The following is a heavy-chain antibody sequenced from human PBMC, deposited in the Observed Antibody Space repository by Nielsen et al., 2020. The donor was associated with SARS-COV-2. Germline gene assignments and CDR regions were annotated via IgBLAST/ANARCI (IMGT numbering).Heavy chain of an antibody. J-gene: IGHJ4*02. CDR1: GFTFSSYA. CDR2: ISGSGGST. V-gene: IGHV3-23*01. D-gene: IGHD2-15*01. Sequence: GESLKISCAASGFTFSSYAMSWVRQAPGKGLEWVSAISGSGGSTYYADSVKGRFTISRDNSKNTLYLQMNSLRAEDTAVYYCAKDPLLGYCSGGSYYDLSDYFDYWGQGTLVTVSS. CDR3: AKDPLLGYCSGGSYYDLSDYFDY.